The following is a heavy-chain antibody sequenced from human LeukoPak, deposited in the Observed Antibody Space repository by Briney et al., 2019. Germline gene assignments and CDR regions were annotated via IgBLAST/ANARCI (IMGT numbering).Heavy chain of an antibody. V-gene: IGHV1-18*01. Sequence: ASVKVSCKASGYTFTSYGISWVRQAPGQGLEWMGWISAYNGNTNYEQKLQGRVTMTTDTSTSTDYMELRSLRSDDTAVYYCARDPDSAFFDYWGQGTLVTVSS. CDR1: GYTFTSYG. CDR2: ISAYNGNT. D-gene: IGHD2-15*01. J-gene: IGHJ4*02. CDR3: ARDPDSAFFDY.